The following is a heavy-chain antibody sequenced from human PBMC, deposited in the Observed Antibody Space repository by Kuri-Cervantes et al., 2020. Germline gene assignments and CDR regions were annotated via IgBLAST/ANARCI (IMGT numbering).Heavy chain of an antibody. V-gene: IGHV1-2*02. D-gene: IGHD5-18*01. J-gene: IGHJ4*02. CDR2: INPNSGGT. Sequence: ASVTVSCKASGYTFTGYYMHWVRQAPGQGLEWMGWINPNSGGTNYAQTFQGRVTMTRDTSLTTAYMELSRLRSDDTAMYYCARETYTYGKHLDFWGQGTLVTVSS. CDR1: GYTFTGYY. CDR3: ARETYTYGKHLDF.